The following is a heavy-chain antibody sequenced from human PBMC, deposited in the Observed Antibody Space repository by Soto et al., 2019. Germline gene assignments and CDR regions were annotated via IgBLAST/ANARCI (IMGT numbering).Heavy chain of an antibody. J-gene: IGHJ4*02. CDR1: GGSFSGYY. Sequence: SETLSLTCAVYGGSFSGYYWSWIRQPPGKGLEWIGEINHSGSTNYNPSLKSRVTISLDTSKNQYSLRLSSVTAADTAVYFCAGMLWFGDLLFDYWGPGTLVTVSS. D-gene: IGHD3-10*01. V-gene: IGHV4-34*01. CDR2: INHSGST. CDR3: AGMLWFGDLLFDY.